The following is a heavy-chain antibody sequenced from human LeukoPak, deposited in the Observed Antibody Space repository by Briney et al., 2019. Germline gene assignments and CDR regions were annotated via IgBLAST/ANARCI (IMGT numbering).Heavy chain of an antibody. J-gene: IGHJ5*02. CDR2: IYYSGST. CDR3: ARGLTTVTPGENWFDP. CDR1: GGSISSGGSS. D-gene: IGHD4-11*01. Sequence: SQTLSLTCTVSGGSISSGGSSWSWIRQHPGKGLEWIGYIYYSGSTYYNPSLKSRVTISVDTSKNQFSLKLSSVTAADTAVYYCARGLTTVTPGENWFDPWGQGTLVTVSS. V-gene: IGHV4-31*03.